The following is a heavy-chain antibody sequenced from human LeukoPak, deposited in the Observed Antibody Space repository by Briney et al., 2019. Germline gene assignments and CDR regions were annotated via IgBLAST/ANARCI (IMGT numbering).Heavy chain of an antibody. V-gene: IGHV3-53*01. CDR3: ASGEVGVRKFYSDPFHY. D-gene: IGHD2-15*01. CDR2: IYSAGST. J-gene: IGHJ4*02. CDR1: GFTVSSNY. Sequence: GGSLRLSWAASGFTVSSNYMSWVRQAPGKGLEWVSIIYSAGSTYYADSVRGRFTISRDSSKNTVCLQMNSLRVEDTAVYYCASGEVGVRKFYSDPFHYWGQGTLVTVSP.